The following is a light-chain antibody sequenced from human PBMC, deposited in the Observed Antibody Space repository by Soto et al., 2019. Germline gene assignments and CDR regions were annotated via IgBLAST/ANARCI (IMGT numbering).Light chain of an antibody. CDR1: QSVSSN. J-gene: IGKJ1*01. V-gene: IGKV3-20*01. CDR3: LHHGSSLWT. Sequence: EIVLTQSPGTLSLSPGERASLSCRASQSVSSNLAWYQQKPGQAPKFLIYGVSSRATGIPDRFSGSGSGTDFTLTISRLEPEDFAMYYCLHHGSSLWTFGQGTKVDIK. CDR2: GVS.